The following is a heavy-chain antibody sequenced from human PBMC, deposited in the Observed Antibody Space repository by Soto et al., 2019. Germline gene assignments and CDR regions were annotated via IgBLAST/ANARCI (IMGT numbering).Heavy chain of an antibody. CDR2: ITESGGYT. CDR1: GFTFRSHP. Sequence: GGSLRLSCAASGFTFRSHPMTWVRQAPGKGLEYVSSITESGGYTYYADSVKGRFTISRDNFKNTLYLQMNSLRAEDTAVYYCAKDQGSSWYEIDYWGQGTLVTVSS. V-gene: IGHV3-23*01. D-gene: IGHD6-13*01. CDR3: AKDQGSSWYEIDY. J-gene: IGHJ4*02.